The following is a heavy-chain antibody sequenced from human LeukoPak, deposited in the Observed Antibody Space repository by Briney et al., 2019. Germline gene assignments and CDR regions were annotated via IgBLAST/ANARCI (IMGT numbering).Heavy chain of an antibody. V-gene: IGHV3-21*01. CDR2: ISSSSSYI. CDR1: GFTFSSYA. J-gene: IGHJ3*02. CDR3: ARDLSGYDLGLDAFDI. Sequence: PGGSLRLSCAASGFTFSSYAMSWVRQAPGKGLEWVSYISSSSSYIYYADSVKGRFTISRDNAKNSLYLQMNSLRAEDTAVYYCARDLSGYDLGLDAFDIWGQGTMVTVSS. D-gene: IGHD5-12*01.